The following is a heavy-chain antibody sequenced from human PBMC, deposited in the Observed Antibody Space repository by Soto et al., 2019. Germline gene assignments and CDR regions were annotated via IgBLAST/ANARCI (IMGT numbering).Heavy chain of an antibody. Sequence: GGSLRLSCAASGFTFSSYGMHWVRQAPGKGLEWVAVISYDGSNKYYADSVKGRFTISRDNSKNTLYLQMNSLRAEDTAVYYWAPAAAPTYYYGSGSYTYFDYWGQGTLVTVSS. CDR2: ISYDGSNK. J-gene: IGHJ4*02. D-gene: IGHD3-10*01. CDR1: GFTFSSYG. CDR3: APAAAPTYYYGSGSYTYFDY. V-gene: IGHV3-30*03.